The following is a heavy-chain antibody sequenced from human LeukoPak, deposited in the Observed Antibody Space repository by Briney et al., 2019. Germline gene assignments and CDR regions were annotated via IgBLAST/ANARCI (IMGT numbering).Heavy chain of an antibody. CDR1: GFTFSSYG. CDR3: ARMGAVVVPAAPSDYYFDY. V-gene: IGHV3-33*01. Sequence: PGGSLRLSCAASGFTFSSYGMHWVHQAPGKGLEWVAVIWYDGSNKYYADSVKGRFTISRDNSKNTLYLQMNSLRAEDTAVYYCARMGAVVVPAAPSDYYFDYWGQATLVTVSS. CDR2: IWYDGSNK. D-gene: IGHD2-2*01. J-gene: IGHJ4*02.